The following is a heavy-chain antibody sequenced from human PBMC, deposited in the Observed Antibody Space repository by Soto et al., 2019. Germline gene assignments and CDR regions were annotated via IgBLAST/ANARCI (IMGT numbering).Heavy chain of an antibody. CDR1: GGTFSSYA. J-gene: IGHJ6*02. D-gene: IGHD3-22*01. V-gene: IGHV1-69*13. CDR3: ARDYYDSSGYLDYYYGMDV. Sequence: SVKVSCKASGGTFSSYAISLVRQAPGQGLEWMGGIIPIFGTANYAQKFQGRVTITADESTSTAYMELSSLRSEDTAAYYCARDYYDSSGYLDYYYGMDVWGQGTTVTVSS. CDR2: IIPIFGTA.